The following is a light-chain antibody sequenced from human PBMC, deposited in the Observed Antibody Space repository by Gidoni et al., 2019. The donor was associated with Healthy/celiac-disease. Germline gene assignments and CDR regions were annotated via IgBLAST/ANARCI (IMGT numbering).Light chain of an antibody. CDR1: QSISSW. J-gene: IGKJ4*01. CDR3: QQYNSYLRT. Sequence: DIQMTQSPSTLSASVGDRVTITCRASQSISSWLAWYQQKPGKAPKLLIYKASSLESGVPSRFSGSGSGTEFTLTISSLQPDDFATYYCQQYNSYLRTFXGXTKVEIK. CDR2: KAS. V-gene: IGKV1-5*03.